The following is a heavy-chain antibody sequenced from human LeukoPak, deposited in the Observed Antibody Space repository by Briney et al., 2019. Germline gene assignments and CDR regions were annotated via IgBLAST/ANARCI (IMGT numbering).Heavy chain of an antibody. J-gene: IGHJ5*02. V-gene: IGHV3-72*01. D-gene: IGHD1-26*01. CDR2: SRNKGDSYTT. CDR1: GFTFSDHY. CDR3: AKSGSPWHNWFDP. Sequence: GGSLRLSCAASGFTFSDHYMDWVRQAREKGLEWVGGSRNKGDSYTTDYAASVKGRFTISRDHSKNLLYLQMNSLKTEDTAVYYCAKSGSPWHNWFDPWGQGTLVTVSS.